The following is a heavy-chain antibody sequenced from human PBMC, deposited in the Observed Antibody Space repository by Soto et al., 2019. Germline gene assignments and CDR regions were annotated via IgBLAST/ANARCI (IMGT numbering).Heavy chain of an antibody. CDR1: GGTFSSYA. J-gene: IGHJ4*02. CDR3: AREQRDYDSSGYLYYFDY. D-gene: IGHD3-22*01. V-gene: IGHV1-69*13. CDR2: IIPIFGTA. Sequence: SVKVSCKASGGTFSSYAISWVRQAPGQGLEWMGGIIPIFGTANYAQKFQGRVTITADESTSTAYMELSSLRSEDTAVYYCAREQRDYDSSGYLYYFDYWGQGTLVTVSS.